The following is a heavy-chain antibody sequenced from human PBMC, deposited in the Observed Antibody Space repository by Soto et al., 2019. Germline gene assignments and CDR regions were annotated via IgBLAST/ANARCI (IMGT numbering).Heavy chain of an antibody. V-gene: IGHV1-69*13. CDR2: IIPIFGTA. Sequence: GASVKVSCKASGGTFSSYAISWVRQAPGQGLEWMGGIIPIFGTANYAQKFQGRVTITADESTSTAYMELSSLRSEDTAVYYCARDSEPRFSPTGLGYYGMDVWGQGTTVTVSS. CDR3: ARDSEPRFSPTGLGYYGMDV. D-gene: IGHD3-3*01. J-gene: IGHJ6*02. CDR1: GGTFSSYA.